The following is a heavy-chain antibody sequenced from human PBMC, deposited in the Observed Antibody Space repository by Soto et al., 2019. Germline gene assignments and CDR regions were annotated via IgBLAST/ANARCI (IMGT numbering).Heavy chain of an antibody. Sequence: VRQATGQGLEWMGWMNPNSGNTGYAQKFQGRVTMTRNTSISTAYMELSSLRSEDTAVYYCARSIVVVVAATPYYYYYGMDVWGQGTTVTVSS. V-gene: IGHV1-8*01. D-gene: IGHD2-15*01. CDR3: ARSIVVVVAATPYYYYYGMDV. J-gene: IGHJ6*02. CDR2: MNPNSGNT.